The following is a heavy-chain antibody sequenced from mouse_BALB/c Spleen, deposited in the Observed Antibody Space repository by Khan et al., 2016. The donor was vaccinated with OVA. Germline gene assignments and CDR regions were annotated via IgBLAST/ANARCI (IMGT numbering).Heavy chain of an antibody. CDR2: MIYSGNT. CDR3: ARSTYRYAFAY. V-gene: IGHV3-8*02. J-gene: IGHJ3*01. D-gene: IGHD2-14*01. CDR1: GDSITSGY. Sequence: EVQLQESGPSLVKPSQTLSLTCSVTGDSITSGYWSWIRKFPGNKLEYMGYMIYSGNTYYNPSLKSRISLNRNTSNVQYYLQLNSVTTDDTATYCCARSTYRYAFAYWGQGTLVTVSA.